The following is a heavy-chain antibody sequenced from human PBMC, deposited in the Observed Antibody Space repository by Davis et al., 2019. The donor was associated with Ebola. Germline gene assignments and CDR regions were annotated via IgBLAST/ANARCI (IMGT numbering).Heavy chain of an antibody. D-gene: IGHD6-13*01. CDR2: VSYDGSNK. J-gene: IGHJ4*02. CDR3: ARRLAAAGK. Sequence: PGGSLRLSCAASGFTFSSYAMHWVRQAPGKGLEWVAVVSYDGSNKYYADSVKGRFTISRDNAKNSLYLQMNSLRAEDTAVYYCARRLAAAGKWGQGTLVTVSS. CDR1: GFTFSSYA. V-gene: IGHV3-30-3*01.